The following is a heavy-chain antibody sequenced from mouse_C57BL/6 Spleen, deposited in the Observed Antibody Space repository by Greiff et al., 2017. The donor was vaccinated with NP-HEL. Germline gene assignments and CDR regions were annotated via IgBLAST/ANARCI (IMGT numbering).Heavy chain of an antibody. D-gene: IGHD2-4*01. CDR3: ARNWVYYDYDRVLYYAMDY. V-gene: IGHV2-2*01. CDR2: IWSGGST. Sequence: VKLMESGPGLVQPSQSLSITCTVSGFSLTSYGVHWVRQSPGKGLEWLGVIWSGGSTDYNAAFISRLSISQDNSKSQVFFKMNSLQADDTAIYYCARNWVYYDYDRVLYYAMDYGGQGTSVTVAS. J-gene: IGHJ4*01. CDR1: GFSLTSYG.